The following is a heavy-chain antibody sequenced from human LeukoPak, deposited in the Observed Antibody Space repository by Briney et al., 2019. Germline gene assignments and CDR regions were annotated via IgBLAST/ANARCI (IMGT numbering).Heavy chain of an antibody. V-gene: IGHV4-59*01. CDR3: ARSYYDSSGYRYYYYYMDV. D-gene: IGHD3-22*01. J-gene: IGHJ6*03. CDR2: IYYSGST. CDR1: GGSISSYY. Sequence: SETLSLTCTVSGGSISSYYWSWIRQPPGKGLEWIGYIYYSGSTNYNPSLKSRVTISVDTSKNQFSLKLSSVTAADTAVYYCARSYYDSSGYRYYYYYMDVWGKGTTVTISS.